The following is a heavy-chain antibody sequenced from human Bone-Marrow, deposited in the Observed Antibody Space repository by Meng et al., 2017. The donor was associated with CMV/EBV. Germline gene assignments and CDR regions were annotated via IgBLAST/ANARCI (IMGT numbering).Heavy chain of an antibody. Sequence: GESLKISCAASGFTFSGSAMRWVRQASGKGLAWVSYISSSGSTIYYAHSVKGRFTISRDNAKNSLYLQMNSLRAEDTAVYYCARARGSADWFDPWGQGTLVTVSS. CDR3: ARARGSADWFDP. CDR1: GFTFSGSA. J-gene: IGHJ5*02. V-gene: IGHV3-48*03. CDR2: ISSSGSTI.